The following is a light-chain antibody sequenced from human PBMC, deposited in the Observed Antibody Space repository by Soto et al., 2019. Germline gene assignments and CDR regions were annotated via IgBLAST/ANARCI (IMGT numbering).Light chain of an antibody. CDR1: QSVRSTS. CDR3: QHYGSSPPIT. CDR2: GAY. J-gene: IGKJ5*01. V-gene: IGKV3-20*01. Sequence: VLTQCPGTLSLCAGDRATLSWRGSQSVRSTSLAWYQQKPGQAPRLIIYGAYSRATGIPDRFSGGGSGTDFTLTISRLEPEDFAVYYCQHYGSSPPITCGQGTRLEIK.